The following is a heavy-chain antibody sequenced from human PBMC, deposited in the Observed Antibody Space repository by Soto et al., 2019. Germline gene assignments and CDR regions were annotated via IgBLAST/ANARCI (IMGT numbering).Heavy chain of an antibody. D-gene: IGHD6-13*01. CDR2: THDSGSS. V-gene: IGHV4-4*07. Sequence: PWETLSLTCTVSGDSINNYYWSWIRQPAGKGLEWLGRTHDSGSSAYNPSLKSRVTMSTDTSKNQFSLNLNSVTAADTALYYCARGGASSKWLDPWGQGILVTVSS. J-gene: IGHJ5*02. CDR3: ARGGASSKWLDP. CDR1: GDSINNYY.